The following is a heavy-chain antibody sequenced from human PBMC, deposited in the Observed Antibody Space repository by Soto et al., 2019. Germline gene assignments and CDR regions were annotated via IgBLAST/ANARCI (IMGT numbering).Heavy chain of an antibody. V-gene: IGHV4-59*01. CDR1: GGSISSYY. D-gene: IGHD6-19*01. J-gene: IGHJ6*02. Sequence: PSETLSLTCTVSGGSISSYYWSWIRQPPGKGLEWIGYIYYSGSTNYNPSLKSRVTISVDTSKNQFSLKLSSVTAADTAVYYCARFMKQWGDYYCNGMAVWGQGTTVTVSS. CDR3: ARFMKQWGDYYCNGMAV. CDR2: IYYSGST.